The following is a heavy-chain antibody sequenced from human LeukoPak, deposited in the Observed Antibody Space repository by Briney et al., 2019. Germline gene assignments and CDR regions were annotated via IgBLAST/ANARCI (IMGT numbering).Heavy chain of an antibody. D-gene: IGHD6-19*01. J-gene: IGHJ4*02. CDR3: ARASSGWGFY. CDR1: GGSFSGYY. Sequence: SETLSLTCAVYGGSFSGYYWSWIRQPPGKELEWIGEINHSGSTNYNPSLKSRVTISVDTSKNQFSLKLSSVSAADTAVYYCARASSGWGFYWGQGTLVTVSS. CDR2: INHSGST. V-gene: IGHV4-34*01.